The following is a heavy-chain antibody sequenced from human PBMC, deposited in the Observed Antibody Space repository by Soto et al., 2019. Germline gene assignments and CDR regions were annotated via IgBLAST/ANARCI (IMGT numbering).Heavy chain of an antibody. J-gene: IGHJ4*02. CDR1: GGSISSGDYY. Sequence: SETLSLTCTVSGGSISSGDYYWSWIRQPPGKGLEWIGYIYYSGSTYYNPSLKSRVTISVDTSKNQFSLKLSSVTAADTAVYYCARIVGATIVDYWGQGTLVTVSS. CDR2: IYYSGST. D-gene: IGHD1-26*01. CDR3: ARIVGATIVDY. V-gene: IGHV4-30-4*01.